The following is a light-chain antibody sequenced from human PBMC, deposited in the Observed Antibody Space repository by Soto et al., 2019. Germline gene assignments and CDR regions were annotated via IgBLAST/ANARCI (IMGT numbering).Light chain of an antibody. CDR1: QSISSSF. CDR3: QQYGSSPFT. Sequence: EIVLTQSPGTLSLSPGERATLSCRASQSISSSFLAWYQQRPGPAPRLLIHGVSSKATGIPDRFSGSGSGTDFTLTINRLETEDVALYFCQQYGSSPFTFGPGTQLEIK. J-gene: IGKJ3*01. V-gene: IGKV3-20*01. CDR2: GVS.